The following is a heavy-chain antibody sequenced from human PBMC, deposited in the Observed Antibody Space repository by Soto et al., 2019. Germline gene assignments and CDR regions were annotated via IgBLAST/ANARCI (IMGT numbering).Heavy chain of an antibody. J-gene: IGHJ4*02. CDR2: ISYDGSNK. D-gene: IGHD5-12*01. CDR1: GFTFSSYG. V-gene: IGHV3-30*18. Sequence: GGSLRLSCAASGFTFSSYGMHWVRQAPGKGLEWVAVISYDGSNKYYADSVKGRFTISRDNSKNTLYLQMNSLRAEDTAVYYCAKARADSGYDPGRWGQGTLVTVSS. CDR3: AKARADSGYDPGR.